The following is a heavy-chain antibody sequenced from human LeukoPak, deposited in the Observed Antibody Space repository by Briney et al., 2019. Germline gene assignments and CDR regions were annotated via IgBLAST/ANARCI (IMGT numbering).Heavy chain of an antibody. CDR2: ISYDGSNK. D-gene: IGHD1-26*01. J-gene: IGHJ4*02. CDR3: AKDLAWELRYYFDY. Sequence: GGSLRLSCAASGFTFSSYGMHWVRQAPGKGLEWVAVISYDGSNKYYADSVKGRFTISRDNSKNTLYLQMNSLRAEDTAVYYCAKDLAWELRYYFDYWGQGTLVTVS. V-gene: IGHV3-30*18. CDR1: GFTFSSYG.